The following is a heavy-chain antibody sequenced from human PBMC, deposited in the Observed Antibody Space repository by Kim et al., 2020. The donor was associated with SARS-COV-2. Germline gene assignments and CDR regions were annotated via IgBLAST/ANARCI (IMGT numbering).Heavy chain of an antibody. J-gene: IGHJ4*02. D-gene: IGHD6-13*01. CDR3: ARQSRGAAAACDY. V-gene: IGHV4-59*08. CDR1: GGSISSYY. Sequence: SETLSLTCTVSGGSISSYYWSWIRQPPGKGLEWIGYIYYSGSTNYNPSLKSRVTISVDTSKNQFSLRLSSVTAADTAVYYCARQSRGAAAACDYWGQGALVTAPS. CDR2: IYYSGST.